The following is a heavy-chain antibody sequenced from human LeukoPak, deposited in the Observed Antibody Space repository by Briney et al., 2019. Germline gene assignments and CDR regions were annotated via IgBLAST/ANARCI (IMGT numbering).Heavy chain of an antibody. CDR3: ARCSSREFWFDP. J-gene: IGHJ5*02. CDR1: GYTFTSYY. V-gene: IGHV1-46*01. Sequence: ASVKVSCKASGYTFTSYYMHWVRQAPGQGLEWMGIINPSGGSTSYAQKFQGRVTMTRDTSTSTVYMELSSLRSEDTAVYYCARCSSREFWFDPWGQGTLVTISS. CDR2: INPSGGST. D-gene: IGHD6-13*01.